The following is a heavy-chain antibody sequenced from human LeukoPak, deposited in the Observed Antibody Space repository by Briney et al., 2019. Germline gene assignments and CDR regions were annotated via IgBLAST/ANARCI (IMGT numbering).Heavy chain of an antibody. CDR1: GFTFSNYW. CDR2: IKQDGSEK. Sequence: GGSLRLSCAASGFTFSNYWMSWVRQAPGKGLEWVANIKQDGSEKYYVDSVKGRFIISRDNARNSLYLQMNSLRADDTAVYYRARLKEGAGFDYWGQGTLVTVSS. J-gene: IGHJ4*02. D-gene: IGHD1-26*01. CDR3: ARLKEGAGFDY. V-gene: IGHV3-7*01.